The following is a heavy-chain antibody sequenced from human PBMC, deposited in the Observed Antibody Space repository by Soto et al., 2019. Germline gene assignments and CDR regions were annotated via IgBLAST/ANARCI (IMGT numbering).Heavy chain of an antibody. CDR1: GFTFSSYW. Sequence: GGSLRLSCAASGFTFSSYWMSWVRQAPGKGLEWVANIKQGGGGKYYADSVKGRFTISRDNSKNTLYLQMNSLRAEDTAVYYCAKGYDGDPFDYWGQGTLVTVSS. CDR3: AKGYDGDPFDY. V-gene: IGHV3-7*03. CDR2: IKQGGGGK. J-gene: IGHJ4*02. D-gene: IGHD4-17*01.